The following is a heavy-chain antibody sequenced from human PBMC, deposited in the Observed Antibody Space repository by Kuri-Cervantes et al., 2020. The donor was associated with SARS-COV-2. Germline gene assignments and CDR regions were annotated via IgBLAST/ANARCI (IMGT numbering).Heavy chain of an antibody. D-gene: IGHD5-18*01. V-gene: IGHV3-21*01. CDR2: ISSSSSYI. CDR3: ARAHSYGPQDYYYYGMDV. CDR1: GFTFSSHS. J-gene: IGHJ6*02. Sequence: GESLKIFCAASGFTFSSHSMNWVRQAPGKGLEWVSSISSSSSYIYYADSVKGRFTVSRDNAKNSLYLQMNSLRAEDTAVYYCARAHSYGPQDYYYYGMDVWGQGTTVTVSS.